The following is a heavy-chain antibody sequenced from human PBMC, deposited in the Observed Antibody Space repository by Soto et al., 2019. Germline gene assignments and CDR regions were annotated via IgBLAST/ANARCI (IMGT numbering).Heavy chain of an antibody. J-gene: IGHJ4*02. CDR1: GGTFSSYA. V-gene: IGHV1-69*13. D-gene: IGHD3-9*01. Sequence: VKVSCKASGGTFSSYAINWVRQAPGQGLEWMGGIIPIFGTANYAQKFQGRVTITADESTSTAYMELSSLRSEDTAVYYCARNILTGYYNGAFDYWGQGTLVTVSS. CDR2: IIPIFGTA. CDR3: ARNILTGYYNGAFDY.